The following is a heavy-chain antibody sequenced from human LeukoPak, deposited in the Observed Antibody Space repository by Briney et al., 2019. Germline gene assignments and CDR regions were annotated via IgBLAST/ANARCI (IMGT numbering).Heavy chain of an antibody. J-gene: IGHJ3*02. Sequence: GGSLRLSCGGSGLTFSSYEMNWVRQAPGKGLEWVSFISSSGGTVYYADSVKGRFTISRDNAKNSLYLQMTSLRAEDTAVYYCATRSPAVTTGALDIWGQGTMVTVSS. V-gene: IGHV3-48*03. CDR3: ATRSPAVTTGALDI. CDR1: GLTFSSYE. D-gene: IGHD4-17*01. CDR2: ISSSGGTV.